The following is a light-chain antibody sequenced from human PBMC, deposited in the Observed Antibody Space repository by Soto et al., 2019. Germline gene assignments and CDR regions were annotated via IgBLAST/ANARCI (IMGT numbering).Light chain of an antibody. CDR2: EAT. V-gene: IGLV2-23*01. CDR3: CSYAGSNTVM. J-gene: IGLJ2*01. Sequence: QSALTQPASVSESPGQSIPISCTGSRTDVGTHNLVSWYQPHPGKAPKLIIYEATKRPSGVPNRFSGSKSGNTASLTISGLQTEDEADYYCCSYAGSNTVMVGAGTQLTVL. CDR1: RTDVGTHNL.